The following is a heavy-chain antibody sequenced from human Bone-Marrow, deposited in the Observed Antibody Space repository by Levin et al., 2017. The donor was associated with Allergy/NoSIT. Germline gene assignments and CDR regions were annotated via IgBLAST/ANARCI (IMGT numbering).Heavy chain of an antibody. D-gene: IGHD3-22*01. J-gene: IGHJ5*02. Sequence: GESLKISCKASGYTFTGYYIHWVRQAPGQGLEWMGWINPNNGGTDYAQNFQGRVTMTRDTSISTAYMELSWLRSDDTAVYYCAGLGDTSAYYYLHTWGQGTLVTVSS. CDR1: GYTFTGYY. CDR2: INPNNGGT. V-gene: IGHV1-2*02. CDR3: AGLGDTSAYYYLHT.